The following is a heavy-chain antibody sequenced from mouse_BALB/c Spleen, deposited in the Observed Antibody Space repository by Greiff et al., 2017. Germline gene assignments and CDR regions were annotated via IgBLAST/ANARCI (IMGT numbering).Heavy chain of an antibody. Sequence: VQLKESGAELVRPGASVKISCKASGFTFTNHHINWVRQRPGQGLDWIGYINPYNDYTNYNQKFKGKATLTEDKSSSTAYMELSSLTSEDTAVYYCARTYYCAMDYWGQGTSVTVSA. CDR1: GFTFTNHH. V-gene: IGHV1S45*01. CDR2: INPYNDYT. CDR3: ARTYYCAMDY. J-gene: IGHJ4*01.